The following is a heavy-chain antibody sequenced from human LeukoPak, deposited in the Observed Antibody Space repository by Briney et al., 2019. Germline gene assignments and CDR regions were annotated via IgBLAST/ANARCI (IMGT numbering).Heavy chain of an antibody. V-gene: IGHV4-59*12. Sequence: SETLSLTCTVSGDSMRTSYWSWIRQPPGKGLEWIGYIYHSGSTYYNPSLKSQVTISVDTSKNQFSLKLSSVTAADTAVYYCARDSEVQWLRYLDYWGQGTLVTVSS. D-gene: IGHD6-19*01. CDR3: ARDSEVQWLRYLDY. J-gene: IGHJ4*02. CDR1: GDSMRTSY. CDR2: IYHSGST.